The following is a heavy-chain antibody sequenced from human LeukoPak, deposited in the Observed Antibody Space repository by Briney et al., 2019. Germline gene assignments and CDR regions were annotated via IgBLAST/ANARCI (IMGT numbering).Heavy chain of an antibody. CDR3: ARTTEGGCTHDYFYYYYMDV. V-gene: IGHV4-59*01. CDR1: GGSISSYY. Sequence: SETLSLACTVSGGSISSYYWSWIRQPPGEGLQWLGYIHYSVSTNYNPSLKSPLKISVDTSKNQFSLKLTSVTASDTAVYYCARTTEGGCTHDYFYYYYMDVWGKGTTVTISS. D-gene: IGHD3-16*01. CDR2: IHYSVST. J-gene: IGHJ6*03.